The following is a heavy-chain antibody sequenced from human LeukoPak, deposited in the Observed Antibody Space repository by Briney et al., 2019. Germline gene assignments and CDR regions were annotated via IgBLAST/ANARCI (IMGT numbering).Heavy chain of an antibody. Sequence: SETLSLTCAVYGVSLRGYYWSWIRQSPEKGLEWIGEVNHEGDSIYSPSLKSRLTLSVDMSKNQFSLNLRSVTAADTAVYSCARGSNYVSDYYFDVWGKGTTVIVSS. V-gene: IGHV4-34*01. J-gene: IGHJ6*03. CDR2: VNHEGDS. D-gene: IGHD4-11*01. CDR3: ARGSNYVSDYYFDV. CDR1: GVSLRGYY.